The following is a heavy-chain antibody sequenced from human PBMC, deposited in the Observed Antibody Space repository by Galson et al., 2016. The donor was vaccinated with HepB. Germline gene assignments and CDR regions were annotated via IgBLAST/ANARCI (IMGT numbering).Heavy chain of an antibody. CDR3: TRVKELGRGFHT. J-gene: IGHJ5*02. CDR2: TSYMSNCFY. CDR1: GDTVSSYNAG. D-gene: IGHD7-27*01. V-gene: IGHV6-1*01. Sequence: CASFGDTVSSYNAGWNCIRQSPPRALEWLGRTSYMSNCFYDYAESVKRRLTIKLDTTNNQFSLQLNSVTVEDTAVYYCTRVKELGRGFHTWGQGTLVIVSS.